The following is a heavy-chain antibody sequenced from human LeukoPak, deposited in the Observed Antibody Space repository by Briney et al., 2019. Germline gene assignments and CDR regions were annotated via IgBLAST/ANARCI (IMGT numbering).Heavy chain of an antibody. Sequence: KSSETLSLTCTVSGGSISSGSYYWSWIRQPAGKGLEWIGRIYTSGSTNYNPSLKSRVTISVDTSKNQFSLKLSSVTAADTAVYYCARVRLYCGGDCYLDYWGQGTLVTVSS. CDR2: IYTSGST. CDR1: GGSISSGSYY. CDR3: ARVRLYCGGDCYLDY. J-gene: IGHJ4*02. V-gene: IGHV4-61*02. D-gene: IGHD2-21*02.